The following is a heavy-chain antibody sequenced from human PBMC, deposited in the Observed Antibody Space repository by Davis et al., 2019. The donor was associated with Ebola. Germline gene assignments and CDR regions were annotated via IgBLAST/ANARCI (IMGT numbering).Heavy chain of an antibody. CDR3: ARAYCSSTSCYRGFDY. CDR1: GYSFTSYW. V-gene: IGHV5-51*01. D-gene: IGHD2-2*01. J-gene: IGHJ4*02. Sequence: PGGSLRLSCKGSGYSFTSYWIGWVRQMPGKGLEWVGIIFPADSDTRYSPSFQGQVTISADKSISTAYLQWSSLKTSDTAIYFCARAYCSSTSCYRGFDYWGQGTLVTVSS. CDR2: IFPADSDT.